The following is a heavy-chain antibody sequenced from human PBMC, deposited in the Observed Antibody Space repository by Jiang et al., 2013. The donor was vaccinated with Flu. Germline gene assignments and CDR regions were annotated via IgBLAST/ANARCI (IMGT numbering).Heavy chain of an antibody. CDR2: IYWDDDK. CDR1: GFSLNTTGVG. J-gene: IGHJ5*02. D-gene: IGHD3-16*01. CDR3: AHRHLSLGNNVLGCYKWFDP. Sequence: KPTQTLTLTCSFSGFSLNTTGVGVAWIRQPPGTALEWLALIYWDDDKRYNASLKHRLTITKDNAKKEVVLTMTNMDPVDTATYYCAHRHLSLGNNVLGCYKWFDPGAREPWSPSPQ. V-gene: IGHV2-5*02.